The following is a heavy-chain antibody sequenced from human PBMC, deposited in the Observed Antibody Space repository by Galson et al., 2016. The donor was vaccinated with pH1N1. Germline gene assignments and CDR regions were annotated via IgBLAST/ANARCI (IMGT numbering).Heavy chain of an antibody. CDR3: ARVDSSKWQRGWLDP. CDR1: GYTLTKVS. Sequence: SVKVSCKVTGYTLTKVSMHWVRQAPGKGLEWMGSFDPDDGETLYAQKFQGRLTMTEDSSTDTAYMALNTLRSEDTAVYYCARVDSSKWQRGWLDPWGQGTLVTVSS. J-gene: IGHJ5*02. D-gene: IGHD6-13*01. CDR2: FDPDDGET. V-gene: IGHV1-24*01.